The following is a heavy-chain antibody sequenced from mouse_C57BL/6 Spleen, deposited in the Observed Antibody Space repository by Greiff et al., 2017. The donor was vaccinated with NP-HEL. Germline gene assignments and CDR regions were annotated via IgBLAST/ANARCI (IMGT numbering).Heavy chain of an antibody. Sequence: DVHLVESGGGLVKPGGSLKLSCAASGFTFSDYGMHWVRQAPEKGLEWVAYISSGSSTIYYADTVKGRFTISRDNAKNTLFLQMTSLRSEDTAMYYCARKLYDGYLDYWGQGTTLTVSS. V-gene: IGHV5-17*01. CDR2: ISSGSSTI. CDR1: GFTFSDYG. J-gene: IGHJ2*01. D-gene: IGHD2-3*01. CDR3: ARKLYDGYLDY.